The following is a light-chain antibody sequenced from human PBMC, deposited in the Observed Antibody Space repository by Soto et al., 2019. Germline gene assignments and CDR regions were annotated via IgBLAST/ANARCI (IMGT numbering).Light chain of an antibody. Sequence: IQMTHSPSSLSASVVYRVTITFQASQDISNYLNWYQQKPGKAPKLLIYDASNLETGVPSRFSGSGSGTDFTFTISSLQPEDIATYYCQQYDNLPLTFGGGTKVDIK. CDR3: QQYDNLPLT. CDR2: DAS. J-gene: IGKJ4*01. V-gene: IGKV1-33*01. CDR1: QDISNY.